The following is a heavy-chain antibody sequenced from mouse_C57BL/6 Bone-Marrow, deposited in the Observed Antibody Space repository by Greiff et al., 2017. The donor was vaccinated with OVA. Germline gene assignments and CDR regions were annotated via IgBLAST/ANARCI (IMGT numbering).Heavy chain of an antibody. CDR3: ASITTVVPSYAMDY. CDR2: ISGGGGNT. Sequence: EVKLQESGGGLVKPGGSLKLSCAASGFTFSSYTMSWVRQTPEKRLEWVATISGGGGNTYYPDSVKGRFTISRDNAKNTLYLQMSSLRSEDTALYYCASITTVVPSYAMDYWGQGTSVTVSS. CDR1: GFTFSSYT. V-gene: IGHV5-9*01. J-gene: IGHJ4*01. D-gene: IGHD1-1*01.